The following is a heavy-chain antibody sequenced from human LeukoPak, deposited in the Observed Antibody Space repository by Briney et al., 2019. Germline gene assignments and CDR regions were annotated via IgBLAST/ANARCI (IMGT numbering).Heavy chain of an antibody. D-gene: IGHD6-19*01. CDR1: GFTFSSNY. CDR2: IYSGGST. V-gene: IGHV3-53*01. Sequence: GGSLRLSCAASGFTFSSNYMSWVRQAPGKGLEWVSVIYSGGSTYYSDSVKGRFTISRDNSKNTLYLKMNSLRAEDTAVYYCSASNIAVAGTFDYWGQGTLVTVSS. CDR3: SASNIAVAGTFDY. J-gene: IGHJ4*02.